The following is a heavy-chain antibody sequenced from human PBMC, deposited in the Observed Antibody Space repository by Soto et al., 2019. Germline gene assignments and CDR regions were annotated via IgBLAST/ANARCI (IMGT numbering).Heavy chain of an antibody. Sequence: QVQLQESGPRLVKPSETLSLTCTVSDDFISSYYWNWIRQPAGKGLEWIGRVSTSGATNYNPSLRSRVTMSVDTSKKQFSLKLTSATAAATAVYFCARADYEILTGSYAMDVWGQGTTVTVSS. J-gene: IGHJ6*02. V-gene: IGHV4-4*07. CDR2: VSTSGAT. CDR3: ARADYEILTGSYAMDV. CDR1: DDFISSYY. D-gene: IGHD3-9*01.